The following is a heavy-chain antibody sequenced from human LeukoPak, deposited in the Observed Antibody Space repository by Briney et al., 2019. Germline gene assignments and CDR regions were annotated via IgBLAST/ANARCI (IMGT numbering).Heavy chain of an antibody. CDR1: GDSISSSGCY. D-gene: IGHD3-22*01. CDR2: IHNSGTT. Sequence: SETLSLTCTVSGDSISSSGCYWGWLRQPPGMGLEWIGSIHNSGTTYFNPSLKSRVTISVDASKNQFSLKLSSVAAADTAIYYCARTYSSGQGAYYWGQGTLVTVSS. J-gene: IGHJ4*02. V-gene: IGHV4-39*07. CDR3: ARTYSSGQGAYY.